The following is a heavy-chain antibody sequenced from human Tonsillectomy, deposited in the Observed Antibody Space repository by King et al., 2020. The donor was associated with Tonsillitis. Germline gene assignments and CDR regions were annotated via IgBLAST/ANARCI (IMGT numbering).Heavy chain of an antibody. D-gene: IGHD2-15*01. CDR3: AREGDIVVVVAAGDYYGMDV. CDR2: INPNSGGT. CDR1: GYTFTGYY. Sequence: QLVQSGAEVKKPGASVKVSCKASGYTFTGYYMYWVRQAPGQGLEWMGWINPNSGGTNYAQKFQGRVTMTRDTSISTAYMELSSLRSDDTDVYYCAREGDIVVVVAAGDYYGMDVWGQGTTVTVSS. J-gene: IGHJ6*02. V-gene: IGHV1-2*02.